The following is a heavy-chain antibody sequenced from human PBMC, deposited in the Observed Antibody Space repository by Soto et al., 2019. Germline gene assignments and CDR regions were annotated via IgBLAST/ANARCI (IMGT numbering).Heavy chain of an antibody. CDR1: GFIFSDYY. V-gene: IGHV3-11*01. J-gene: IGHJ5*02. D-gene: IGHD3-10*01. CDR3: ARGHSYYGSGTYYNVEGDWFDP. CDR2: ISSSGNTI. Sequence: GGSLRLSCAASGFIFSDYYMNWIRQAPGKGLEWVSYISSSGNTIYYADSVKGRFTISRDNAKNSLSLQMNSLRAEDTAVYYCARGHSYYGSGTYYNVEGDWFDPWGQGTLVTVSS.